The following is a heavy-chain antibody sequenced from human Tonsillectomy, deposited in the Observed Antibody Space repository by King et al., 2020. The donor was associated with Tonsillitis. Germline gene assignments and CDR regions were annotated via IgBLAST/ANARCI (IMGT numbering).Heavy chain of an antibody. Sequence: QLVQSGAEVKKPGSSVKVSCKASGGTFSSYAISWVRQAPGQGLEWMGRIIPILGIANYEQKFQGRVTITADKTTRQAYMELSSLRAEDAAVYYCARDSTVTCPDYPPIWFEPWGQGTPVTVSS. J-gene: IGHJ5*02. CDR1: GGTFSSYA. CDR2: IIPILGIA. CDR3: ARDSTVTCPDYPPIWFEP. D-gene: IGHD4-17*01. V-gene: IGHV1-69*09.